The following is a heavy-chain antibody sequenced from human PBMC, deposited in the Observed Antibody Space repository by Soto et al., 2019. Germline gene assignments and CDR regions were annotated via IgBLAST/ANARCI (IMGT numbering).Heavy chain of an antibody. V-gene: IGHV4-59*01. J-gene: IGHJ4*02. CDR1: GGSISSYY. CDR2: IYYSGST. Sequence: PSETMSLTCTVSGGSISSYYWSWIRQPPGKGLEWIGYIYYSGSTNYNPSLKSRVTISVDTSKNQFSLKLSSVTAADTAVYYCARRYGTTFDYWGQGTLVTVSS. D-gene: IGHD1-7*01. CDR3: ARRYGTTFDY.